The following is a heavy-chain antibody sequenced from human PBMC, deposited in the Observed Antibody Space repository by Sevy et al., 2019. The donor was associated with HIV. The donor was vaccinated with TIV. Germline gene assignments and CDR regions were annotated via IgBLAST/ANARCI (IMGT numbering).Heavy chain of an antibody. J-gene: IGHJ6*03. CDR1: GGSFSGYY. CDR2: INHSGST. D-gene: IGHD2-21*01. V-gene: IGHV4-34*01. Sequence: SETLSLTCAVYGGSFSGYYWSWIRQPPGKGLEWIGEINHSGSTNYNPSLKSRVTISVDTSKNQFSLKLSSVTAADTAVYDCERGSRWGSRYYYYYMDVWGKGTTVTVSS. CDR3: ERGSRWGSRYYYYYMDV.